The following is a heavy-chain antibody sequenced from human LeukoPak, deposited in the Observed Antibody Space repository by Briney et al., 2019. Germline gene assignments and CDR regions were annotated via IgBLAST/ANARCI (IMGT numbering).Heavy chain of an antibody. D-gene: IGHD3-10*01. Sequence: GGSLRLSCAASGFTFSSYGMHWVRQAPGKGVEGVAFIRYDGSNKYYADSVKGRFAISRDNSKNTLYLQMNSLRAEDTAVYYCAKDYYYGSGSYYAPDRYYFDYWGQGTLVTVSS. CDR3: AKDYYYGSGSYYAPDRYYFDY. CDR2: IRYDGSNK. V-gene: IGHV3-30*02. J-gene: IGHJ4*02. CDR1: GFTFSSYG.